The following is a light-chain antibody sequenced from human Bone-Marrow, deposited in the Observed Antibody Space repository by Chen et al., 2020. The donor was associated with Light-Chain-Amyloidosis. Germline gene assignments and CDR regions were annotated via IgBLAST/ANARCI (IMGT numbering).Light chain of an antibody. J-gene: IGKJ2*01. CDR1: QTIYNY. V-gene: IGKV1-39*01. CDR3: QQTYTIPPNT. CDR2: AAS. Sequence: DIPMTQSPSSLSASVGDRVTITCRASQTIYNYLNWYQQRPGKAPKLLIYAASTLQPGVPSTFSGTGSGTEFTLSISSLQSEDFATYFCQQTYTIPPNTFGQVTKVEVK.